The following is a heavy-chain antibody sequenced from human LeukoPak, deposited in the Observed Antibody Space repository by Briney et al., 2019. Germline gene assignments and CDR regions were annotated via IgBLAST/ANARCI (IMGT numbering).Heavy chain of an antibody. J-gene: IGHJ4*02. CDR3: ARGDSSGYYLLCDY. Sequence: GWINTNTGNPTYAQGFTGRFVFSLDTSVSTAYLQISSLKAEDTAVYYCARGDSSGYYLLCDYWGQGTLVTVSS. V-gene: IGHV7-4-1*02. D-gene: IGHD3-22*01. CDR2: INTNTGNP.